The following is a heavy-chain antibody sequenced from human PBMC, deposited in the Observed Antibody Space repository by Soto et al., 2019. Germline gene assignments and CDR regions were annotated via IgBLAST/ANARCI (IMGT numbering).Heavy chain of an antibody. J-gene: IGHJ5*02. CDR1: GFTFSSYE. D-gene: IGHD6-13*01. V-gene: IGHV3-48*03. CDR3: ARGHSSSWTYNWFDP. CDR2: ISSSGTTI. Sequence: GSLRLSCAASGFTFSSYEMNWVRQAPGKGLEWVSYISSSGTTIYYADSVKGRFTISRDNAKNSLYLQMNSLRVEDTAVYYCARGHSSSWTYNWFDPWGQGTLVTVSS.